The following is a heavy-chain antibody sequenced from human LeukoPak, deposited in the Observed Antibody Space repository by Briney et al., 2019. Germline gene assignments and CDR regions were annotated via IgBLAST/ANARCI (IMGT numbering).Heavy chain of an antibody. CDR3: ARVMSYGSGSYYVYYFEY. J-gene: IGHJ4*02. Sequence: PSETLSLTCTVSGGSISNYYWSWIRQPPGKGLEWIGYIYHSGSTNYNPSLKSRVTISIDTSKNQFSLELSSVTAVDTAVYYCARVMSYGSGSYYVYYFEYWGQGTLVTVSS. D-gene: IGHD3-10*01. V-gene: IGHV4-59*01. CDR1: GGSISNYY. CDR2: IYHSGST.